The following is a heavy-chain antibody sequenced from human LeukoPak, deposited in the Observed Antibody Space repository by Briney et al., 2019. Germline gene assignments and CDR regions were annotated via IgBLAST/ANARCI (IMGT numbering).Heavy chain of an antibody. CDR1: GGSFSGHY. J-gene: IGHJ4*02. D-gene: IGHD6-13*01. Sequence: SETLSLTCAVYGGSFSGHYWSWIRQPPGEGLEWIGEINHSGSTNYNPSLKSRVTIAVDTSKNQFSLRVSSVTAADTAVYRCARGPRRPAAAPEYWGQGTLVTVSS. CDR2: INHSGST. V-gene: IGHV4-34*01. CDR3: ARGPRRPAAAPEY.